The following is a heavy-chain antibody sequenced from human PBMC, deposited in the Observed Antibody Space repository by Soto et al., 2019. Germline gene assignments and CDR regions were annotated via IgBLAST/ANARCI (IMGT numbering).Heavy chain of an antibody. V-gene: IGHV3-23*01. CDR3: AKVVTYYDSSGYLDY. Sequence: GGSLSLSCAASGFTFSSYAMSWVHQAPGKGLEWVSAISGSGGSTYYADSVKGRFTISRDNSKNTLYLQMNSLRAEDTAVYYCAKVVTYYDSSGYLDYWGQGTLVTVSS. D-gene: IGHD3-22*01. CDR1: GFTFSSYA. CDR2: ISGSGGST. J-gene: IGHJ4*02.